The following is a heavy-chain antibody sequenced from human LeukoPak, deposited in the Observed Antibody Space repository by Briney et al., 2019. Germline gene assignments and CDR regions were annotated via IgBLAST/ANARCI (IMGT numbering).Heavy chain of an antibody. J-gene: IGHJ4*02. V-gene: IGHV3-30*09. CDR1: GFTFSSYA. CDR2: ISSDGSNK. D-gene: IGHD6-6*01. Sequence: PGGSLRLSCAASGFTFSSYAMHWVRQAPGKGLEWVAFISSDGSNKYYADSVKGRFAISRDNFKNTLYLQMNGLRDEDTAVYYCDPHDSASQFWGQGTLVTVSS. CDR3: DPHDSASQF.